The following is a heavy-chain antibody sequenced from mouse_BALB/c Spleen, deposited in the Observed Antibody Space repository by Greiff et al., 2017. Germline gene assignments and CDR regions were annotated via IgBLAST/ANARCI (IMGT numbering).Heavy chain of an antibody. V-gene: IGHV5-6*01. D-gene: IGHD2-1*01. CDR3: ARYGNYAWFAY. Sequence: EVKLMESGGDLVKPGGSLKLSCAASGFTFSSYGMSWVRQTPDKRLEWVATISSGGSYTYYPDSVKGRFTISRDNAKNTLYLQMSSLKSEDTAMYYCARYGNYAWFAYWGQGTLVTVSA. CDR2: ISSGGSYT. CDR1: GFTFSSYG. J-gene: IGHJ3*01.